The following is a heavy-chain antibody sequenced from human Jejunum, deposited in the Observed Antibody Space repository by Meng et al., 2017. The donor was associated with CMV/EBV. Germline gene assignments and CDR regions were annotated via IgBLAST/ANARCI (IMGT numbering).Heavy chain of an antibody. J-gene: IGHJ6*02. CDR1: FTRYW. Sequence: FTRYWIGWVRQMPGKGLEWMGIIYPDDSETRYGPSFQGQVTISADKSISTAYLQWSSLKASDTAIYYCARPIIASRSGYQYGMDVWGQGTTVTVSS. V-gene: IGHV5-51*01. CDR3: ARPIIASRSGYQYGMDV. CDR2: IYPDDSET.